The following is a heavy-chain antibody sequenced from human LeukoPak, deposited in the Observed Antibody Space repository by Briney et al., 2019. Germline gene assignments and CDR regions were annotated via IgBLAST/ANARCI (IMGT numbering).Heavy chain of an antibody. D-gene: IGHD6-6*01. CDR1: GGTFSSYA. CDR2: IIPIFGTA. V-gene: IGHV1-69*05. Sequence: SVKVSCKASGGTFSSYAISWVRQAPGQGLEWMGRIIPIFGTANYAQKFQGRVTITTDESTSTAYMELSSLRSEDTAVYYCARDGTYSSSSGYYYYMGVWGKGTTVTVSS. J-gene: IGHJ6*03. CDR3: ARDGTYSSSSGYYYYMGV.